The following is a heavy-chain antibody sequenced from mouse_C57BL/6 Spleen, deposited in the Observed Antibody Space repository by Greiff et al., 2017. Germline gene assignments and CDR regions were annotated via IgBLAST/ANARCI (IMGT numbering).Heavy chain of an antibody. D-gene: IGHD1-1*01. J-gene: IGHJ4*01. V-gene: IGHV1-15*01. CDR1: GYTFTDYE. CDR2: IDPETGGT. Sequence: VQLQQSGAELVRPGASVTLSCKASGYTFTDYEMHWVKQTPVHGLEWIGAIDPETGGTAYNQKFKGKAILTADKSSSTAYMELRSLTSENSAVYYCTRSDGSSPYAMEYWGQGTSVTVSS. CDR3: TRSDGSSPYAMEY.